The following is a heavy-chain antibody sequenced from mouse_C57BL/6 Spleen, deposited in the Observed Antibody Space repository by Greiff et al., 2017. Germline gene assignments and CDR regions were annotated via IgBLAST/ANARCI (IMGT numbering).Heavy chain of an antibody. Sequence: EVKLMESGPELVKPGASVKIPCKASGYTFTDYNMDWVKQSHGKSLEWIGDINPNNGGTIYNQKFKGKATLTVDKSSSTAYMELRSLTSEDTAVYYCARGKLLRQWAMDYWGQGTSVTVSS. CDR1: GYTFTDYN. J-gene: IGHJ4*01. CDR3: ARGKLLRQWAMDY. CDR2: INPNNGGT. D-gene: IGHD1-1*01. V-gene: IGHV1-18*01.